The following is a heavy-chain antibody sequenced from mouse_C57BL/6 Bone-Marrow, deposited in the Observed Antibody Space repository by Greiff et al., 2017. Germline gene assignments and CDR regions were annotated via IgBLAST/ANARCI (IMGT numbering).Heavy chain of an antibody. CDR3: ARLKYYGSSIYAMDY. CDR2: IHPNSGST. Sequence: QVQLKQPGAELVKPGASVKLSCKASGYTFTSYWMHWVKQRPGQGLEWIGMIHPNSGSTNYNEKFKSKATLTVDKSSSTAYMQLSSLTSEDSAVYYCARLKYYGSSIYAMDYWGQGTSVTVSS. CDR1: GYTFTSYW. D-gene: IGHD1-1*01. V-gene: IGHV1-64*01. J-gene: IGHJ4*01.